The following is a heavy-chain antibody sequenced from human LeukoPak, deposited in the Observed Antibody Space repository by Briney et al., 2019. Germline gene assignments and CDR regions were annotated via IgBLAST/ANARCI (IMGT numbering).Heavy chain of an antibody. J-gene: IGHJ3*02. D-gene: IGHD3-9*01. CDR3: ARQGYDILTGYIDAFDI. Sequence: SETLSLTCTDSGGSISSYYWGWIPQTPGKGLEWIGYISYSGSTNYNPSLKSRVTISIDTSKNQFSLKLRSVTAADTAIYYCARQGYDILTGYIDAFDIWGQGTMVTVSS. CDR2: ISYSGST. V-gene: IGHV4-59*08. CDR1: GGSISSYY.